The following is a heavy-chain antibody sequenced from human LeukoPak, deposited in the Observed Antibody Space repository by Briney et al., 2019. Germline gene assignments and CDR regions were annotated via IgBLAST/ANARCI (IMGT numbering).Heavy chain of an antibody. V-gene: IGHV3-66*01. Sequence: GGSLRLSCAASGFTVSSNYMSWVRQAPGKGLEWVSVIYSGGTTYYADSVKGRFTISRDNSQNTLYLQMNSLRAEDTAVCYCASDHSNSWYPYYFDYWGQGTLVTVSS. J-gene: IGHJ4*02. CDR1: GFTVSSNY. CDR3: ASDHSNSWYPYYFDY. D-gene: IGHD6-13*01. CDR2: IYSGGTT.